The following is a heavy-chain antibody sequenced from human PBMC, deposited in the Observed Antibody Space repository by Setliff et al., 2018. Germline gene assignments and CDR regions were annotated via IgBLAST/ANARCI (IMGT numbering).Heavy chain of an antibody. J-gene: IGHJ4*02. CDR2: IYTSGNT. V-gene: IGHV4-4*08. D-gene: IGHD3-10*01. CDR3: ARIAYGSGSYYFDY. Sequence: SETLSLTCSVSDGSVSSISRFYWTWIRQPPGKRLEWIGHIYTSGNTNYNPSLKSRVTISIDASKSQFSLTLSSVTAADTAVYYCARIAYGSGSYYFDYWGQGTLVTVSS. CDR1: DGSVSSISRFY.